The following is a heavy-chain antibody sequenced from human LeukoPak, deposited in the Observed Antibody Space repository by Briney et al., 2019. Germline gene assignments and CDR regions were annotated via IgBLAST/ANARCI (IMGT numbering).Heavy chain of an antibody. J-gene: IGHJ6*02. V-gene: IGHV4-30-4*01. D-gene: IGHD1-26*01. Sequence: SETLSLTCTVSGGSISSGDYYWSWVRQPPGKGLEWNGYLYYSGSTYYNPSLKSRVTISVDTSKNQFSLKLSSVTAADTAVYYCARDYSGSYSNYYGMDVWGQGTTVTVSS. CDR1: GGSISSGDYY. CDR3: ARDYSGSYSNYYGMDV. CDR2: LYYSGST.